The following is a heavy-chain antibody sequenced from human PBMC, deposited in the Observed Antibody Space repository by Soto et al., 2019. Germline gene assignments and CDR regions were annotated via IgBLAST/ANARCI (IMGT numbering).Heavy chain of an antibody. V-gene: IGHV3-23*01. J-gene: IGHJ4*02. Sequence: EVQLLESGGGLVQPGGSLRLSCAASGFTFSSYAMSWVRQAPGKGLEWVSAISGSGGSTYYADSVKGRFTISRDNSKNTLYLQMNSLRAEDTAVYYWAKKPFSAYYYDSSGLDYWGQGTLVTVSS. CDR3: AKKPFSAYYYDSSGLDY. CDR1: GFTFSSYA. CDR2: ISGSGGST. D-gene: IGHD3-22*01.